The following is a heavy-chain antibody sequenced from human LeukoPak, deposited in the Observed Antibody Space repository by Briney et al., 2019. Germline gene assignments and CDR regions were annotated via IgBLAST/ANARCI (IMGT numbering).Heavy chain of an antibody. CDR1: GFTFSSYS. Sequence: GGSLRLSCAASGFTFSSYSMNWVRQAPGKGLEWVSSISSSSSYIYYADSVKGRFTISRDNAKNSLYLQMNSLRAEDTAVYYCARDPNGDYIGAFDILGQGTMVTVSS. CDR2: ISSSSSYI. V-gene: IGHV3-21*04. J-gene: IGHJ3*02. D-gene: IGHD4-17*01. CDR3: ARDPNGDYIGAFDI.